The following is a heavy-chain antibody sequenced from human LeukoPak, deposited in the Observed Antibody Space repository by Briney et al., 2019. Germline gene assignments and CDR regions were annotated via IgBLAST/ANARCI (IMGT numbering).Heavy chain of an antibody. D-gene: IGHD4-17*01. CDR3: ARAKVTVPGGDY. V-gene: IGHV3-7*01. CDR2: IKQDGSAK. CDR1: GFTLTTYW. Sequence: GGSLRLSCAASGFTLTTYWMSWVRQAPGKGLEWMANIKQDGSAKYYVDSVKGRFTISRDNAQNSVYLQMNNLRPEDTALYYCARAKVTVPGGDYWGQGTLVTVSS. J-gene: IGHJ4*02.